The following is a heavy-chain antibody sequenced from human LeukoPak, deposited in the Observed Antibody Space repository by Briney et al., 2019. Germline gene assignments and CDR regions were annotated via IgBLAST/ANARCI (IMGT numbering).Heavy chain of an antibody. CDR1: GFTFRDYW. Sequence: GGSLRLSCAASGFTFRDYWMSWMRQAPGKGLEWVANIKYDGDGEYYVDSVKGRFIISRDNAKNSLYLQLNSLRVEDTAVYYCRSGGAAPGAFDNWGQGTLVTVSP. CDR2: IKYDGDGE. D-gene: IGHD4/OR15-4a*01. CDR3: RSGGAAPGAFDN. V-gene: IGHV3-7*01. J-gene: IGHJ4*02.